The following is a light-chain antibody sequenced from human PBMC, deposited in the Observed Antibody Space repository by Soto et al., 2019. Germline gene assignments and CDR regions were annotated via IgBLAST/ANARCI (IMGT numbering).Light chain of an antibody. CDR3: SSFAVSNSFL. CDR2: EVN. CDR1: SNDVGAYDY. V-gene: IGLV2-8*01. Sequence: QSALTQPPSASGSPGQSVTISCTGTSNDVGAYDYVSWHQQHPGKAPKLIIYEVNRRPSGVPDRFSGSKSGNTASLTVAGLQAEDEADYYCSSFAVSNSFLFGTGTKLTVL. J-gene: IGLJ1*01.